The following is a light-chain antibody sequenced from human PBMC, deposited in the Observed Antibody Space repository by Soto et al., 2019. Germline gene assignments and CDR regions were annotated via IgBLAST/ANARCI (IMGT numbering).Light chain of an antibody. CDR2: DVS. V-gene: IGKV1-5*01. Sequence: DIQMTQSPSTLSASVGDRVTITCRASQSISKWLAWYQQRPGEAPTVLLYDVSTLASGVPSRFSGGGSGTEFTLTITSLQPDDFATYYCQEYTTYSRTFGQGTKVEVK. CDR3: QEYTTYSRT. CDR1: QSISKW. J-gene: IGKJ1*01.